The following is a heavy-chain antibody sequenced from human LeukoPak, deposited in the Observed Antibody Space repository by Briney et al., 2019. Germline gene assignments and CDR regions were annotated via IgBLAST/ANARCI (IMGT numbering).Heavy chain of an antibody. CDR2: ISGSGGRT. CDR3: AKEYGGNYYYGMDV. J-gene: IGHJ6*02. D-gene: IGHD4-23*01. CDR1: GFTFSSYA. Sequence: GGSLRLSCAASGFTFSSYAMSWVREAPGKGLEWVSAISGSGGRTYYADSVKGRFTISRDNSKNTLYLQMTSLRAEDTAVYYCAKEYGGNYYYGMDVWGQGTTVTVSS. V-gene: IGHV3-23*01.